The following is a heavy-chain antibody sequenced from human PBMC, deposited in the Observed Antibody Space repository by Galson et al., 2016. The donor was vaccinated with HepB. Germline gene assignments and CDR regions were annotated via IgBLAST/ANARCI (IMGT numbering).Heavy chain of an antibody. CDR2: INEDGTVT. CDR3: AKDLCGSEDR. Sequence: SLRLSCAAPGFAFSRYWMHWVRQAPGKGLSWVSRINEDGTVTDYAASVNGRFTIYRDNAKNTLYLQMNSLRAEDTAVYYCAKDLCGSEDRWGRGTLVTVSS. V-gene: IGHV3-74*01. D-gene: IGHD5-12*01. J-gene: IGHJ4*02. CDR1: GFAFSRYW.